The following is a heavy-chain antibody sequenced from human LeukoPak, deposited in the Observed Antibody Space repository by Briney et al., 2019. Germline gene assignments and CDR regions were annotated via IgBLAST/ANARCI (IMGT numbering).Heavy chain of an antibody. CDR2: IYYSGST. CDR3: AKDLDIVATYSYYSGMDV. CDR1: GGSVSSGSYY. D-gene: IGHD5-12*01. J-gene: IGHJ6*02. V-gene: IGHV4-61*01. Sequence: SETLSLTCTVSGGSVSSGSYYWSWIRQPPGKGLEWIGYIYYSGSTNYNPSLKSRVTISVDTSKDQFSLKLSSVTAADTAVYYCAKDLDIVATYSYYSGMDVWGQGTTVTVSS.